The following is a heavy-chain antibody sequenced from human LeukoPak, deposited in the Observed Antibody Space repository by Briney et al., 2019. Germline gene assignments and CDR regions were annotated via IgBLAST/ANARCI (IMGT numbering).Heavy chain of an antibody. CDR1: GYTFTGYY. V-gene: IGHV1-2*02. CDR3: ARGGYAGTNDYYMDV. CDR2: INPNSGGT. J-gene: IGHJ6*03. Sequence: ASVKVSCKASGYTFTGYYMHWVRQAPGQGLEWMGWINPNSGGTNYAQKFQGRVTMTRDTSISTAYMELSRLRSEDTAVYYCARGGYAGTNDYYMDVWGKGTTVTVSS. D-gene: IGHD6-13*01.